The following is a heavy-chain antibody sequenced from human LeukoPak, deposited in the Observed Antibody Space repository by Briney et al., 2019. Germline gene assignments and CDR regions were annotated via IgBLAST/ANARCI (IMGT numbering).Heavy chain of an antibody. CDR3: AGRDYYDSSGYHNDAFDI. V-gene: IGHV3-23*01. D-gene: IGHD3-22*01. CDR2: ISGSGGST. CDR1: GFTFSSYA. J-gene: IGHJ3*02. Sequence: GGSLRLSCAASGFTFSSYAMSWVRQAPGKGLEWVSAISGSGGSTYYADSVKGRFTISRDNSKNTLYLQMNSLRAEDTAVYYCAGRDYYDSSGYHNDAFDIWGQGTMVTVSS.